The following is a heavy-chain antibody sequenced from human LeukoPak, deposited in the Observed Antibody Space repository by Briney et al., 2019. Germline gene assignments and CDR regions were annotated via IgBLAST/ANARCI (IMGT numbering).Heavy chain of an antibody. CDR2: IYSSGST. D-gene: IGHD3-10*01. V-gene: IGHV4-59*01. CDR1: GGSISSYY. Sequence: SETLSLTCTVSGGSISSYYWNWVRQPPGKGLEWIGNIYSSGSTDYNPSLKSRVTISLDTSKFQFSLRLNSVTAADTAVYYCARADPNASGYFYRFNWFDPWGRGTLVNVSS. CDR3: ARADPNASGYFYRFNWFDP. J-gene: IGHJ5*02.